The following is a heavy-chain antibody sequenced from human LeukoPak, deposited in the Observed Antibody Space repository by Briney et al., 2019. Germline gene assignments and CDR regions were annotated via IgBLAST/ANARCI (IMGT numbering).Heavy chain of an antibody. CDR1: GFTFSSYW. J-gene: IGHJ4*02. CDR3: AKVRWGSDNALDS. D-gene: IGHD3-16*01. V-gene: IGHV3-7*01. Sequence: GGSLRLSCAASGFTFSSYWMSWVRQAPGKGLEWVANIKQDGSEKYYVDSVKGRFTISRDNAKNSLYLQMNSLRAEDTAVYYCAKVRWGSDNALDSWGQGTLVTGSS. CDR2: IKQDGSEK.